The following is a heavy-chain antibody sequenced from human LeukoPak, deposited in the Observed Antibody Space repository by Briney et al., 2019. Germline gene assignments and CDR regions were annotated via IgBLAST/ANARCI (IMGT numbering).Heavy chain of an antibody. CDR1: GFIVSNNY. D-gene: IGHD2-2*01. V-gene: IGHV3-53*01. Sequence: PGGSLRLSCAASGFIVSNNYMNWVRQAPGKGLEWISIIYSGGSTYYADSVKGRFTISRDNSKNTLYLQMNSLRAEDTAVYYCARDLREPAGINCYAMDVWGQGTTVTVSS. CDR2: IYSGGST. CDR3: ARDLREPAGINCYAMDV. J-gene: IGHJ6*02.